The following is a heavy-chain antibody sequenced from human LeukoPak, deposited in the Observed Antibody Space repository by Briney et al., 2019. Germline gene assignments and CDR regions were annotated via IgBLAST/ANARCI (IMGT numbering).Heavy chain of an antibody. D-gene: IGHD6-6*01. J-gene: IGHJ5*02. CDR3: ARGTKRIAARSSRPNWFDP. CDR1: GFTFSSYA. Sequence: QPGGSLRLSCAASGFTFSSYAMHWVRQAPGKGLEWVAVISYDGSNKYYADSVKGRFTISRDNSKNTLYLQMNSLRAEDTAVYYCARGTKRIAARSSRPNWFDPWGQGTLVTVSS. V-gene: IGHV3-30-3*01. CDR2: ISYDGSNK.